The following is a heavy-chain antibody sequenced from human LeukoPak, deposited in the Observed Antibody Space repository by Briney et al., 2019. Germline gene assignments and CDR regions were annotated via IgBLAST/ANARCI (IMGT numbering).Heavy chain of an antibody. D-gene: IGHD3-22*01. Sequence: GGSLRLSCAASGFTFSNYAMSWVRQAPGKGLEWVSAISGSGGSTYYADSVKGRFTISRDNSKNTLYLQMNSLRAEDTAVYYCAKSRIGYYDSSGTLAFDYWGQGTLVTVSS. V-gene: IGHV3-23*01. J-gene: IGHJ4*02. CDR1: GFTFSNYA. CDR2: ISGSGGST. CDR3: AKSRIGYYDSSGTLAFDY.